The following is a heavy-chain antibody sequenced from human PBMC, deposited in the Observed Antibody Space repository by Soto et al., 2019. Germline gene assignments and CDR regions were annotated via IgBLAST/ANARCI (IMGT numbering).Heavy chain of an antibody. V-gene: IGHV4-30-2*01. J-gene: IGHJ6*03. Sequence: SETLSLTCGVSGGSISRGGYSWNWIRQPPGKGLEWIGYMYHTGTTNYNPSLKSRVTISVDTSKNQFSLKLSSVTAADTAVYYCARGRYDFWSGSTKPYYYYYYYMDVWGKGTTVTVSS. CDR2: MYHTGTT. D-gene: IGHD3-3*01. CDR1: GGSISRGGYS. CDR3: ARGRYDFWSGSTKPYYYYYYYMDV.